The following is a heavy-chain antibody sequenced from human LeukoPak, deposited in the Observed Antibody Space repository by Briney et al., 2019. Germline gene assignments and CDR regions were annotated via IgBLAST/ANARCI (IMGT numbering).Heavy chain of an antibody. CDR2: TYYRSKWYN. Sequence: SQTLSLTCAISGDSVSSNSAAWNWIRQSPSRGLEWLGRTYYRSKWYNDYAVSVKSRITINPDTSKNQFSLQLNSVTPEDTAVYYCAREPRFWSGAIDENYYYYGMDVWGQGTTVTVSS. CDR1: GDSVSSNSAA. CDR3: AREPRFWSGAIDENYYYYGMDV. V-gene: IGHV6-1*01. J-gene: IGHJ6*02. D-gene: IGHD3-3*01.